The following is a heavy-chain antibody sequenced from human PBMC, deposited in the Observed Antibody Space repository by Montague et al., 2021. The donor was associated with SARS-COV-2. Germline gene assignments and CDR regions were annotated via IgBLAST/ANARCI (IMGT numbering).Heavy chain of an antibody. CDR1: GFTFSDYW. J-gene: IGHJ4*02. CDR3: ARHRIVPGGFDY. V-gene: IGHV3-74*01. D-gene: IGHD2-2*01. Sequence: SLRLSCAASGFTFSDYWMHWVRQAPGKGLMWLSNINGDGSFTRYADSVKGRFTISRDIPKNALYLQMNSLTAEGTAVYYCARHRIVPGGFDYWGQGTLVTVSS. CDR2: INGDGSFT.